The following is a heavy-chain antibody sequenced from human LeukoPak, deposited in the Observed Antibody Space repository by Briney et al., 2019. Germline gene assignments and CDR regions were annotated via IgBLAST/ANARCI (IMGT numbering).Heavy chain of an antibody. Sequence: GESLKISCKGSGYSFTSYWIGWVRQMPGKGLVWMGIIYPGDSDTRYSPSFQGQVTISADKSISTAYLQWSSLKASDTAMYYCASRKQYGDYAQGMDVWGQGTTVTVSS. J-gene: IGHJ6*02. CDR3: ASRKQYGDYAQGMDV. V-gene: IGHV5-51*01. CDR1: GYSFTSYW. D-gene: IGHD4-17*01. CDR2: IYPGDSDT.